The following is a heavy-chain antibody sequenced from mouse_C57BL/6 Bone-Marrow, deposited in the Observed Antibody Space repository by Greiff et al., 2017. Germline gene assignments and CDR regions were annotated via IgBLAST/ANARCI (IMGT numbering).Heavy chain of an antibody. CDR1: GISITTGNYR. Sequence: EVQLQQSGPGLVKPSQTVFLTCTVTGISITTGNYRWSWIRQFPGNKLEWIGYIYYSGTITYNPSLTSRTTITRDTPKNQFFLEMNSLTAEDTATYYCARDTDYYGEWYFDVWGTGTTVTVSS. CDR2: IYYSGTI. CDR3: ARDTDYYGEWYFDV. J-gene: IGHJ1*03. V-gene: IGHV3-5*01. D-gene: IGHD1-1*01.